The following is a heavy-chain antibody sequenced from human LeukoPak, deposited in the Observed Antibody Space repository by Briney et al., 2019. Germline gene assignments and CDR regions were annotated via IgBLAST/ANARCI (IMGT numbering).Heavy chain of an antibody. CDR2: IYSGGST. V-gene: IGHV3-66*01. CDR3: ARDATSARLGLDY. CDR1: GFTVSSNY. J-gene: IGHJ4*02. Sequence: GGSLRLSCAASGFTVSSNYMSWVRQAPGKGLEWVSVIYSGGSTYYADSVKGRFTISRDNSKNTLYLQMNSLRAEDTAVYYCARDATSARLGLDYWGQGTLVTVSS. D-gene: IGHD3-16*01.